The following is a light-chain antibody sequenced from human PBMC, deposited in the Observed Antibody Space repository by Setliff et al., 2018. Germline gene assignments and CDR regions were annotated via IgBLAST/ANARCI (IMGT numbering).Light chain of an antibody. CDR2: EVF. Sequence: QSVLTQAASVSGSPGQSITISCTGTSSDVGSYNLVSWYQLHPGKAPRLMIYEVFKRPSGVSNRFSGSKSGNTASLAISGLQAEDEADYFCCSYAGGSTFVSFGGGTKVTV. CDR3: CSYAGGSTFVS. CDR1: SSDVGSYNL. J-gene: IGLJ2*01. V-gene: IGLV2-23*02.